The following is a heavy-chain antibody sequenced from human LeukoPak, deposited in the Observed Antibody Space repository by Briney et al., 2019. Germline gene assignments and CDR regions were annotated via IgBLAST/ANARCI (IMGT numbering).Heavy chain of an antibody. D-gene: IGHD3-22*01. J-gene: IGHJ4*02. Sequence: PGGSLRLSCAASGFTFNDYGMSWVRQAPRKGPEWVSGINWNGGSTGYADSVRGRFTISRDNAKNSLYLQMNSLRAEDTALYYCARNFGGGDSSGPYSWGQGTLVTVSS. CDR3: ARNFGGGDSSGPYS. V-gene: IGHV3-20*04. CDR1: GFTFNDYG. CDR2: INWNGGST.